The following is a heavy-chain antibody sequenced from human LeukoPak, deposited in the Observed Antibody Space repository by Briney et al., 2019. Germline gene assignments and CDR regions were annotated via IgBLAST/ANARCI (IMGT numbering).Heavy chain of an antibody. CDR2: IKQDGSEK. Sequence: GGSLRLSCAASGFTFSSYWMSWVRQAPGKGLEWVANIKQDGSEKYYVDSVKGRFTISRDNAKNSLYLQMSSLRAADTAVYYCARVSLQNIVVVPAAQPYYYYYYYMDVWGKGTTVTVSS. CDR3: ARVSLQNIVVVPAAQPYYYYYYYMDV. D-gene: IGHD2-2*01. J-gene: IGHJ6*03. CDR1: GFTFSSYW. V-gene: IGHV3-7*01.